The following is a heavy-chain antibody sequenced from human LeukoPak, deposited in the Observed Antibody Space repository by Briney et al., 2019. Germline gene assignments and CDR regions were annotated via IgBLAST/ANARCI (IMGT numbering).Heavy chain of an antibody. CDR3: ARDPYCSGGSCYFLRSYYYYYMDV. V-gene: IGHV1-18*01. D-gene: IGHD2-15*01. J-gene: IGHJ6*03. CDR1: GYTFTNYA. Sequence: GASVKVSCKTSGYTFTNYAISWVRQAPGQGLEWMGWISAYNGNTNYAQKLQGRVTMTTDTSTSTAYMELRSLRSDDTAVYYCARDPYCSGGSCYFLRSYYYYYMDVWGKGTTVTVSS. CDR2: ISAYNGNT.